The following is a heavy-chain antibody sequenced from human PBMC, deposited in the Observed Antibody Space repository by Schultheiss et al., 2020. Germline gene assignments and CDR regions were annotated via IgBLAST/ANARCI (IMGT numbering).Heavy chain of an antibody. CDR2: IIPILGIA. CDR3: AKWLYSSSWYLPFDY. D-gene: IGHD6-13*01. J-gene: IGHJ4*02. V-gene: IGHV1-69*04. CDR1: GGTFSSYA. Sequence: SVKVSCKASGGTFSSYAISWVRQAPGQGLEWMGRIIPILGIANYAQKFQGRVTITADKSTSTAYMELSSLRSEDTAVYYCAKWLYSSSWYLPFDYWGQGTLVNVSS.